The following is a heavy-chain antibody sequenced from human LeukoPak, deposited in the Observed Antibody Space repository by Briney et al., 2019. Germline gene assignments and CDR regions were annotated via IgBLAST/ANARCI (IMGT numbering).Heavy chain of an antibody. CDR3: ASFKYSSSSDDYDY. J-gene: IGHJ4*02. Sequence: GGSLRLSCAASGFTFSSYAMTWVRQAPGKGLEWVSYVSSSGSTIYYADSVKGRFTISRDNAKNSLYLQMNSLRAEDTAVYYCASFKYSSSSDDYDYWGQGTLVTVSS. CDR1: GFTFSSYA. D-gene: IGHD6-6*01. V-gene: IGHV3-48*04. CDR2: VSSSGSTI.